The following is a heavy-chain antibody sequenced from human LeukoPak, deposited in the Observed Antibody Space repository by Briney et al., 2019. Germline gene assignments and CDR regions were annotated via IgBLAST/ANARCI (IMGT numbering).Heavy chain of an antibody. CDR2: INHSGST. CDR1: GGSFSGYY. V-gene: IGHV4-34*01. Sequence: SETLSLTCAVYGGSFSGYYWSWIRQPPGKGLEWIGEINHSGSTNYKPSLKSRVTISVDTSKNQFSLKLSSVTAADTAVYYCARAGNGYSSSWYVSHFDYWDQGTLVTVSS. J-gene: IGHJ4*02. CDR3: ARAGNGYSSSWYVSHFDY. D-gene: IGHD6-13*01.